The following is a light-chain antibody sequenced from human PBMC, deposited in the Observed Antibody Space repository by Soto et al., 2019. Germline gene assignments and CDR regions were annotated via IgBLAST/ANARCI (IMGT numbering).Light chain of an antibody. V-gene: IGKV3-20*01. CDR2: GAS. J-gene: IGKJ4*01. CDR3: QQYETSPFT. CDR1: QSVPLNY. Sequence: EIVLTQSPGTLSLSPGERATLSCRASQSVPLNYLAWYQQKPGQTPRLLVYGASRRATGVPDRFSGSGSGTHFTLSIRRLESEDFAVYYCQQYETSPFTFGGGTKVDIK.